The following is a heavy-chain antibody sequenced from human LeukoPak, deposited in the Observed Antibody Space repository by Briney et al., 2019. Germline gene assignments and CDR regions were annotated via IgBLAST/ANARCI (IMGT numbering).Heavy chain of an antibody. Sequence: SETLSLTCTVSGGSISSNYWSWIRQPPGKGLEWIGYIYYSGSTNYNPSLKSRVTISVDTSKNQFSLQLSSVTAADTAVYYCAKSAGGYYYYYMDVWGKGTTVTVSS. CDR3: AKSAGGYYYYYMDV. J-gene: IGHJ6*03. CDR1: GGSISSNY. CDR2: IYYSGST. V-gene: IGHV4-59*01. D-gene: IGHD3-10*01.